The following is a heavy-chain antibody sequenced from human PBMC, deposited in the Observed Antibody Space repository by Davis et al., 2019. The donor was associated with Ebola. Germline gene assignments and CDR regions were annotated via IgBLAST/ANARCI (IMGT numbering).Heavy chain of an antibody. J-gene: IGHJ5*02. Sequence: MPSETLSLTCAVYGGSFSGYYWSWIRQPPGKGLEWIGEINHSGSTNYNPSLKSRVTISLDTSKNQFSLKLSSVTAADTAVYYCARSRGAVAGNWFDPWGQGTLVTVSS. CDR1: GGSFSGYY. CDR3: ARSRGAVAGNWFDP. CDR2: INHSGST. V-gene: IGHV4-34*01. D-gene: IGHD6-19*01.